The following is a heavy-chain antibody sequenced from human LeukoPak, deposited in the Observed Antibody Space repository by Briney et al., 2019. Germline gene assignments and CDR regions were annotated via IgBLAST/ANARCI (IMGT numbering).Heavy chain of an antibody. Sequence: PSETLSLTCAVSGYSISTGRYWGWIRQPPGKGLEWIGSIYQSGSTYYNPSLKSRVTISVDTSKNHFSLTLRSVTAADTAVYYCARSLSTAGIDYWGQGTLVTVSS. CDR3: ARSLSTAGIDY. D-gene: IGHD2-2*01. CDR2: IYQSGST. CDR1: GYSISTGRY. J-gene: IGHJ4*02. V-gene: IGHV4-38-2*01.